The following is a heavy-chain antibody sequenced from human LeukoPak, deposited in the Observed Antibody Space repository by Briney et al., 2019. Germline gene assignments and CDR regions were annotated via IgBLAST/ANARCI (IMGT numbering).Heavy chain of an antibody. V-gene: IGHV3-20*04. Sequence: GGSLRLSCVGAGFSNADYGMSWVRQVPGKGLEWVSGIDWSGQASEYADSVKGRFIISRDNAENSLYLQMNSLRPEDTGLYYCARDLSATWYSLAFWGQGTLVLVSS. CDR3: ARDLSATWYSLAF. D-gene: IGHD2-15*01. CDR1: GFSNADYG. CDR2: IDWSGQAS. J-gene: IGHJ4*02.